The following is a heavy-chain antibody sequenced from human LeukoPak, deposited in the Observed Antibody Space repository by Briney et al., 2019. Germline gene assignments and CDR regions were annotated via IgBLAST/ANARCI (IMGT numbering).Heavy chain of an antibody. J-gene: IGHJ3*02. CDR2: ISAYDGNT. V-gene: IGHV1-18*01. CDR3: ARDIGMFTISHGDAFAI. CDR1: GYTFDNYG. D-gene: IGHD5-24*01. Sequence: ASVKVSCKASGYTFDNYGITWVRQAPGQGLEWMGWISAYDGNTNYANKLQGRVTMTTDASTSTAFMELRSLTSDDTAVYFCARDIGMFTISHGDAFAIWGQGTVVTVSS.